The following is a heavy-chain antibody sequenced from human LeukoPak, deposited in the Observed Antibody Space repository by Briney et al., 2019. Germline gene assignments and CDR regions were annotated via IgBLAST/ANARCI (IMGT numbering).Heavy chain of an antibody. J-gene: IGHJ3*02. CDR2: ISPDGGTT. D-gene: IGHD4-23*01. V-gene: IGHV3-21*04. CDR3: AKDSEATITPLSAFDI. Sequence: SGGSLRLSCEASGFTFSSISMNWVRQAPGKGLEWVSSISPDGGTTYHADSVKGRFSTSRDNAKSSLYLQMNSLRADDTAMYYCAKDSEATITPLSAFDIWGQGTMVTVSS. CDR1: GFTFSSIS.